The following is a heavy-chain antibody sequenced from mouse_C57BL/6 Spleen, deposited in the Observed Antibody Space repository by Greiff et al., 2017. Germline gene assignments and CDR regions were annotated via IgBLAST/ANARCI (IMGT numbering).Heavy chain of an antibody. J-gene: IGHJ1*03. V-gene: IGHV1-81*01. CDR1: GYTFTSYG. CDR3: ASGDYDRYFDV. D-gene: IGHD2-4*01. Sequence: QVQLKESGAELARPGASVKLSCKASGYTFTSYGISWVKQRTGQGLEWIGEIYPRSGNTYYNEKFKGKATLTADKSSSTAYMELRSLTSEDSAVYFWASGDYDRYFDVWGTGTTVTVSS. CDR2: IYPRSGNT.